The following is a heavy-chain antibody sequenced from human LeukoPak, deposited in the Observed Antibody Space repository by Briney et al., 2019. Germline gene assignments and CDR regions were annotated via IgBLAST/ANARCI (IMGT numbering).Heavy chain of an antibody. CDR1: GFTFSSYW. Sequence: GGSLRLSCPASGFTFSSYWMSWVRQAPGKGLEWVANIKQDGSEKYYVDSVKGRFTISRDNAKNSLYLQMNSLRAEDTAVYYSARDLGRFLRFLWAPLDYWGQGTLVTVSS. CDR3: ARDLGRFLRFLWAPLDY. D-gene: IGHD3-3*01. CDR2: IKQDGSEK. J-gene: IGHJ4*02. V-gene: IGHV3-7*01.